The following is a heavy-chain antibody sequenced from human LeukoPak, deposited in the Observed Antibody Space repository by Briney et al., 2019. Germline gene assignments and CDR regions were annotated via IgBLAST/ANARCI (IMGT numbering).Heavy chain of an antibody. CDR2: IWYDGSNK. CDR3: ARDHRPYAVRAQNWFDP. D-gene: IGHD2-8*01. Sequence: GGSLRLSCAASGFTFSSYGMHWVRQAPGKGLEWVAVIWYDGSNKYYADSVKGRFTISRDNSKNTLYLQMSSLRAEDTAVYYCARDHRPYAVRAQNWFDPWGQGTLVTVSS. J-gene: IGHJ5*02. V-gene: IGHV3-33*01. CDR1: GFTFSSYG.